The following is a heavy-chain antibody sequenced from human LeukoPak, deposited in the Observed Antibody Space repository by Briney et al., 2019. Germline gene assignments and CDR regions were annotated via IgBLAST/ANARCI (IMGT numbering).Heavy chain of an antibody. CDR2: IVVGSGIT. D-gene: IGHD6-19*01. J-gene: IGHJ6*03. Sequence: SVKVSCKASGFTFTSSAMQWVRQARGQRREWIGWIVVGSGITNYAQKFQERVTITRDMSTSTAYMELSSLRSEGTAVYYGAAGKRQWPYYYYYYMDVWGKGTTVTVSS. CDR3: AAGKRQWPYYYYYYMDV. V-gene: IGHV1-58*02. CDR1: GFTFTSSA.